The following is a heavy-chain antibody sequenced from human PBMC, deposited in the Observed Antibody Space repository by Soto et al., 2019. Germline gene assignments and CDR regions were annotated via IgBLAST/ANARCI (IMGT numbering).Heavy chain of an antibody. CDR1: GASIYNGGYY. Sequence: SETLSLTCSVSGASIYNGGYYWSWIRKPPGKGLEWIGHIYFSGSTNYNPSLKSRVTILVDTSRHQFSLTLRSATAADTAIYDGVRHKIGWYGGFDSWGQGRLVTVSS. V-gene: IGHV4-61*08. CDR3: VRHKIGWYGGFDS. CDR2: IYFSGST. D-gene: IGHD6-19*01. J-gene: IGHJ4*02.